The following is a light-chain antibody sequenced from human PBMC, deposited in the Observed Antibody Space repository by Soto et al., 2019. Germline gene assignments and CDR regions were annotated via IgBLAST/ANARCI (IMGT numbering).Light chain of an antibody. CDR2: EVT. Sequence: QSALTQPPSVSGSPGQSVTISCTGTSSDVGSYNRVSWYQHHPGKAPKLIIYEVTKRPSGVPDRFSGSKSGNTASLTVSGLQADDEADYYCNSYVGSNNYVFGTGTKVTVL. CDR1: SSDVGSYNR. J-gene: IGLJ1*01. V-gene: IGLV2-8*01. CDR3: NSYVGSNNYV.